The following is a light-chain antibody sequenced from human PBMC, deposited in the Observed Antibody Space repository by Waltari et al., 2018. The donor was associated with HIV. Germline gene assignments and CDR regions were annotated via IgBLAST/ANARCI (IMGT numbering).Light chain of an antibody. Sequence: DVVMTQSPLSLPVTLGQPAPISCRSSQSLVDTDGNTYLNWFQQRPGQSPRRLIYRASHRGSGVPDRFSGSGSGTDFTLKISRVEADDIGIYYCMQATHWSITFGQGTRLEIK. J-gene: IGKJ5*01. CDR2: RAS. CDR1: QSLVDTDGNTY. CDR3: MQATHWSIT. V-gene: IGKV2-30*01.